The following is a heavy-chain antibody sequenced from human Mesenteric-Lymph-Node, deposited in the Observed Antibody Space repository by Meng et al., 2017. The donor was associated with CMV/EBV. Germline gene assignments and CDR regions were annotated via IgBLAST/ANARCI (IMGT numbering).Heavy chain of an antibody. J-gene: IGHJ5*02. V-gene: IGHV3-30-3*01. CDR1: GFTFSNNA. CDR2: ISFDGNKK. Sequence: GESLRISCAASGFTFSNNAMHWVRQAPGKGLEWVAAISFDGNKKYYADSVKGRFIISRDNSKNTLFLQMSSLRAEDAALYYCATSPDFWSRYQSWGQGTLVTVSS. CDR3: ATSPDFWSRYQS. D-gene: IGHD3-3*01.